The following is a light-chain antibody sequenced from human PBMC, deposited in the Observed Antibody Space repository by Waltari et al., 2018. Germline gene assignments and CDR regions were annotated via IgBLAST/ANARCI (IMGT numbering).Light chain of an antibody. CDR3: AAWDDSLSAWV. CDR1: TSNIGNNG. V-gene: IGLV1-36*01. J-gene: IGLJ3*02. CDR2: SDD. Sequence: QSVLTQAPSVSEAPRQRVTISCSGSTSNIGNNGVNWYQQLPGNTPKLLIYSDDLLPSGVSDRFSGSKSGTSASLAISELQSDDEADYYCAAWDDSLSAWVFGGGTKLTVL.